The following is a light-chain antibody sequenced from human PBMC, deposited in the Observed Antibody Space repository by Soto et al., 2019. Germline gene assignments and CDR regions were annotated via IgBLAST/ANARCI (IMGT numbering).Light chain of an antibody. CDR1: QSISFN. V-gene: IGKV3-15*01. J-gene: IGKJ1*01. CDR2: GAS. CDR3: QQHNEWPPT. Sequence: EIVMTQSPATLSVSPGERVTLFCRASQSISFNLAWYQRKPGQTPMLLFSGASTRAAGVPARFSGSGSGTEFTLSISSRQSEDVAVYYCQQHNEWPPTFGQGTNVEIK.